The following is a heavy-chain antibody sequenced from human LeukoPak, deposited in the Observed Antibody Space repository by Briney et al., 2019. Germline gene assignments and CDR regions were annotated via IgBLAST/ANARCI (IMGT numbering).Heavy chain of an antibody. CDR1: GFTVSSNY. Sequence: GGSLRLSCAASGFTVSSNYMSWVRQAPGKGLEWVSVIYSGGRTYYADSVKGRFTISRDNSKNTLYLQMNSLRAEDTAVYYCAKGGMIVVSWFDPWGQGTLVTVSS. CDR3: AKGGMIVVSWFDP. D-gene: IGHD3-22*01. CDR2: IYSGGRT. V-gene: IGHV3-53*05. J-gene: IGHJ5*02.